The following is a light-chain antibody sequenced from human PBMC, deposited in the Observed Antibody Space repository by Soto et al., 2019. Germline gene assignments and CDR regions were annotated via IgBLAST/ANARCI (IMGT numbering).Light chain of an antibody. CDR1: QSIFYSSNNKNY. Sequence: DIVMTQSPVSLSVSLGERAVINCKSSQSIFYSSNNKNYLVWYQQKSGQPPKMLIYWASTRESGVPDRFNGSGSGTDFTLTISTLQAEDVAVYFCQQYFNTPRTFGQGTRVEI. CDR2: WAS. J-gene: IGKJ1*01. CDR3: QQYFNTPRT. V-gene: IGKV4-1*01.